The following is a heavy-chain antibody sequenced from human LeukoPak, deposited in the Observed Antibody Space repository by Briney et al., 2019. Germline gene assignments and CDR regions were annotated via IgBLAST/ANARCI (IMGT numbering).Heavy chain of an antibody. J-gene: IGHJ5*02. V-gene: IGHV4-39*01. D-gene: IGHD3-10*01. CDR3: ARNRYYYGSGSYGVPNWFDP. CDR2: MYYSGST. CDR1: GGSISSNSYY. Sequence: SETLSLTCTVSGGSISSNSYYWGWIRQPPGKGLKWIGSMYYSGSTYYNPSLKSRVTISVDTSKNQFSLKLSSVTAADTAVYYCARNRYYYGSGSYGVPNWFDPWGQGTLVTVSS.